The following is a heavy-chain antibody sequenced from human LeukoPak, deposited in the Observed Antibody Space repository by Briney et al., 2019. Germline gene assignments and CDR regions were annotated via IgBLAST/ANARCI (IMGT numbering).Heavy chain of an antibody. Sequence: ASVKVSCKASGYTFIGYYIHWVRQAPGQGLEWMGWINPKIGETKNAQKFQGRVTMTRDTSISTAYMEVSRLRSDDTAVYFCARGSECYFDYWGQGTLITVSS. J-gene: IGHJ4*02. CDR3: ARGSECYFDY. CDR1: GYTFIGYY. CDR2: INPKIGET. V-gene: IGHV1-2*02. D-gene: IGHD3-3*01.